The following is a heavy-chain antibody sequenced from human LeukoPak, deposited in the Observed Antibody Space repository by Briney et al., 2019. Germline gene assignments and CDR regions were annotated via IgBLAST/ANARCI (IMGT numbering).Heavy chain of an antibody. CDR3: ARESIAVAGGGFDY. J-gene: IGHJ4*02. CDR1: GGSISSSRYY. CDR2: IYYSGST. Sequence: SETLSLTCTVSGGSISSSRYYWGWIRQPPGKGLEWIGSIYYSGSTYYNPSLKSRVTISVDTSKNQFSLKLSSVTAADPAVYSCARESIAVAGGGFDYWGQGTLVTVSS. V-gene: IGHV4-39*07. D-gene: IGHD6-19*01.